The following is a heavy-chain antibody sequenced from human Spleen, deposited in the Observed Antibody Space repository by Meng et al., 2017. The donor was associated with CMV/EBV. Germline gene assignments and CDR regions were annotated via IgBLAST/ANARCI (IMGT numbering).Heavy chain of an antibody. Sequence: SETLSLTCGVYEGSLSTYYRSWVRQPPGRGLEWIGEIIHTGSTSYNPSPRGRVTISVDTSKNQFSLSLSSGTAADTAVYYCARGSYLPLRTRPTQAVISRLRNWFDPWGRGTLVTVSS. V-gene: IGHV4-34*01. CDR1: EGSLSTYY. D-gene: IGHD4/OR15-4a*01. CDR3: ARGSYLPLRTRPTQAVISRLRNWFDP. J-gene: IGHJ5*02. CDR2: IIHTGST.